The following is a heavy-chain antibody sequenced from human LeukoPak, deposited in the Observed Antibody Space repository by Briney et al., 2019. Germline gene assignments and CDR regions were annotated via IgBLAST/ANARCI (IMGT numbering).Heavy chain of an antibody. CDR3: ARGRLMHLYLRVFDY. Sequence: PGGSLRLSCAASGFTFSSFEMNWVRQAPGKGLECVSYISSSGNTIYYADSVKGRFTVSRDSAKNSLYLQMNSLRVEDTAVYFCARGRLMHLYLRVFDYWGPGTPVTVSS. J-gene: IGHJ4*02. CDR1: GFTFSSFE. D-gene: IGHD2/OR15-2a*01. V-gene: IGHV3-48*03. CDR2: ISSSGNTI.